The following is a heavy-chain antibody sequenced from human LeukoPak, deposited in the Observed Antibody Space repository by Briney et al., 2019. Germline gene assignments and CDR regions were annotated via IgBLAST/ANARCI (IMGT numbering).Heavy chain of an antibody. CDR2: IYSGGST. V-gene: IGHV3-53*01. CDR3: ARDHPIAAAVHFDY. Sequence: GGSLRLSCAASGFTVSSNYMSWVRQAPGKGLEWVSVIYSGGSTYYADSVKGRFTISRDNSKNTLYLQMNSLRAEDTAVYYCARDHPIAAAVHFDYWGQGTLVTVSS. J-gene: IGHJ4*02. CDR1: GFTVSSNY. D-gene: IGHD6-13*01.